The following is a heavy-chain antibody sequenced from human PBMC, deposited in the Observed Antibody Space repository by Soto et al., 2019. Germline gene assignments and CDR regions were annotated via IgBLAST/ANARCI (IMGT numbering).Heavy chain of an antibody. CDR2: IVVGSGNT. CDR1: GFTFTSSA. D-gene: IGHD6-6*01. Sequence: SVKVSCKASGFTFTSSAVQWVRQARGQRLEWIGWIVVGSGNTNYAQKFQERVTITRDMSTSTAYMELSSLRSEDTAVYYCAADRGPYSSSLLDYWGQGTMVTVSS. V-gene: IGHV1-58*01. J-gene: IGHJ4*02. CDR3: AADRGPYSSSLLDY.